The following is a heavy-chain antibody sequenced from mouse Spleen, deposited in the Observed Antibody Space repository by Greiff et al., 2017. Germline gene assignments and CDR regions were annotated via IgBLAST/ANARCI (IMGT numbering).Heavy chain of an antibody. Sequence: QVQLQQPGAELVKPGASVKLSCKASGYTFTSYWMQWVKQRPGQGLEWIGEIDPSDSYTNYNQKFKGKATLTVDTSSSTAYMQLSSLTSEDSAVYYCARRGWPGYAMDYWGQGTSVTVSS. CDR3: ARRGWPGYAMDY. V-gene: IGHV1-50*01. J-gene: IGHJ4*01. CDR1: GYTFTSYW. D-gene: IGHD3-2*02. CDR2: IDPSDSYT.